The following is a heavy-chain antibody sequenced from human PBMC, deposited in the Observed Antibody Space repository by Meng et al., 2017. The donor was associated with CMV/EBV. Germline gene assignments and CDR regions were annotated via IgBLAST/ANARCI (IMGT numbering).Heavy chain of an antibody. V-gene: IGHV3-74*01. D-gene: IGHD6-13*01. J-gene: IGHJ6*02. CDR2: INSDGSST. Sequence: GGSLRLSCAASGFTFSSYWMHWVRQAPGKGLVWVSRINSDGSSTSYADSVKGRFTISRDNAKNTLYPQMNSLRAEDTAVYYCAREAAETYYYYGMDVWGQGTTVTVSS. CDR1: GFTFSSYW. CDR3: AREAAETYYYYGMDV.